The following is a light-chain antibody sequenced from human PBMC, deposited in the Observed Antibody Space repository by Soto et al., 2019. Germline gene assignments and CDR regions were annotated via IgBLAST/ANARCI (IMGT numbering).Light chain of an antibody. CDR1: QSVLYSSHHKNY. CDR2: WAY. CDR3: QQYYSTPIT. Sequence: DIMTTQSPDSLAVYLGERATINCKSSQSVLYSSHHKNYLAWYQQKPGQPPKLLIYWAYTRESGVPDRFSGSGSGTDFTLTISSLQADDVAVYYCQQYYSTPITFGQGTRLEI. V-gene: IGKV4-1*01. J-gene: IGKJ5*01.